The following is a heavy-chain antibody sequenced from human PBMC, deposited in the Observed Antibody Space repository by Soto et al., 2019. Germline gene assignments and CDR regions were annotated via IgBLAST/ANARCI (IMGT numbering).Heavy chain of an antibody. J-gene: IGHJ3*02. CDR3: ASVAAKWNDVAFDI. CDR2: IYYSGST. V-gene: IGHV4-31*03. D-gene: IGHD1-1*01. CDR1: GGSISSGGYY. Sequence: PSETLSLTCTVSGGSISSGGYYWSWIRYHPGKGLEWIGYIYYSGSTYYNPSLKSRVTISVDTSKNQFSLKLSSVTAADTAVYYCASVAAKWNDVAFDIRGQGTMVTVSS.